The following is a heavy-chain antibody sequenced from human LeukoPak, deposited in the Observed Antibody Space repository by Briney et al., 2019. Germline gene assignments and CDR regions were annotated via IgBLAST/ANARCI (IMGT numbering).Heavy chain of an antibody. Sequence: SETLSLTCTVSGGSISSGSYYWSWIRQPAGKGLEWIGRIYTSGSTNYNPSLKSRVTISVDTSKNQFSLKLSSVTAADTAVYYCARDATWGWYKREGFDYWGQGTLVTVSS. CDR1: GGSISSGSYY. J-gene: IGHJ4*02. CDR2: IYTSGST. D-gene: IGHD1-1*01. CDR3: ARDATWGWYKREGFDY. V-gene: IGHV4-61*02.